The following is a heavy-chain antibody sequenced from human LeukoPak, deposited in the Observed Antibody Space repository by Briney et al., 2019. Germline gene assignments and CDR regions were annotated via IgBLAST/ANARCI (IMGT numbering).Heavy chain of an antibody. CDR1: GFTFSNYA. J-gene: IGHJ4*02. V-gene: IGHV3-66*01. Sequence: GGSLRLSCAASGFTFSNYAMSWVRQAPGKGLEWVSIIYSGGSAYYADSLKDRFTISRDNSENTVYLQINSLRVEDTAVYYCARVMVSGAAGMDYFDYWGQGTLVTVSS. D-gene: IGHD6-13*01. CDR3: ARVMVSGAAGMDYFDY. CDR2: IYSGGSA.